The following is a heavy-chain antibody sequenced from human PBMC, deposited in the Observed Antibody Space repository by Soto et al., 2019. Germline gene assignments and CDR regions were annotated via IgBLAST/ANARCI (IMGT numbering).Heavy chain of an antibody. V-gene: IGHV1-2*02. CDR2: INPNSGGT. Sequence: ASVKVSCKASGYTFTGYYVHWVRQAPGQGLEWMGWINPNSGGTNYAQKFQGRVTMTRDTSISTAYMELSRLRSDDTAVYYCARDFAMIVVAIFDYWGQGTLVTVSS. J-gene: IGHJ4*02. D-gene: IGHD3-22*01. CDR1: GYTFTGYY. CDR3: ARDFAMIVVAIFDY.